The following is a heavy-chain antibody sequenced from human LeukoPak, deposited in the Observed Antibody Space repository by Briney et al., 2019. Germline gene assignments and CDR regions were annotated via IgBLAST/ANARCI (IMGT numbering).Heavy chain of an antibody. Sequence: SETLSLTCTASGGSISSYNLSWIRQPAGKGLEWIARIYTSRSTNYNPSLESRVIMSVDKSKNQSSLKLSSVTAADTAAYYYRAAVGISAEYFRHWGQGILVTVSS. CDR1: GGSISSYN. CDR3: RAAVGISAEYFRH. D-gene: IGHD6-13*01. V-gene: IGHV4-4*07. CDR2: IYTSRST. J-gene: IGHJ1*01.